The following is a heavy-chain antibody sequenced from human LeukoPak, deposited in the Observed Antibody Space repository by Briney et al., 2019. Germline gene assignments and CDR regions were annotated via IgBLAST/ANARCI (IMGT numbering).Heavy chain of an antibody. CDR1: GYTFTGYY. Sequence: ASVKVSCKASGYTFTGYYIHWVRQAPGQGLEWMGWINADNGGTRYAEKFQGRVTMTTDTSISTAYMELSRLTSDDTALYYCARGHCTNAVCRTFDYWGQGTLVTVSS. CDR3: ARGHCTNAVCRTFDY. J-gene: IGHJ4*02. D-gene: IGHD2-8*01. V-gene: IGHV1-2*02. CDR2: INADNGGT.